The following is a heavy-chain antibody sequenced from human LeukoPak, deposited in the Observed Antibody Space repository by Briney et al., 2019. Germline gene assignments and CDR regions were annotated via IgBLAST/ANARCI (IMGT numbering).Heavy chain of an antibody. V-gene: IGHV3-23*01. CDR3: ATYQDSSSPSNGFDH. Sequence: PGGSLRLSSVASGFTFSSNALSWVRQAPGKGLEWVSAISGSGGSTYYADSVKGRFTISRDNSKNMLYLQMNSLRAEDTAVYYCATYQDSSSPSNGFDHWGQGILVTVSS. J-gene: IGHJ5*02. CDR1: GFTFSSNA. D-gene: IGHD6-13*01. CDR2: ISGSGGST.